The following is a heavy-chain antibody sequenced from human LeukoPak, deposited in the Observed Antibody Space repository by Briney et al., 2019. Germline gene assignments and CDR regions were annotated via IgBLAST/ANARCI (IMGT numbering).Heavy chain of an antibody. CDR3: ARDASQFWSGYYSNWFDP. D-gene: IGHD3-3*02. V-gene: IGHV1-18*01. J-gene: IGHJ5*02. Sequence: GASVKVSCKASGYTFTSYGISWVRQAPGQGLEWMGWISACNGNTNYAQKLQGRVTMTTDTSTSTAYMELRSLRSDDTAVYYCARDASQFWSGYYSNWFDPWGQGTLVTVSS. CDR1: GYTFTSYG. CDR2: ISACNGNT.